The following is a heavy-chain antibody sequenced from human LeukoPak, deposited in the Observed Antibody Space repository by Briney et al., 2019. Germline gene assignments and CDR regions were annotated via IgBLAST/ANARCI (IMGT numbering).Heavy chain of an antibody. J-gene: IGHJ4*02. D-gene: IGHD3-10*01. CDR1: GYTFTSYY. CDR3: ARVQKGVHYLDY. CDR2: INPSGGST. Sequence: ASVKVSCKASGYTFTSYYMHWVRQGPGQGLEWMGIINPSGGSTSYAQKFQGRVTMTRDTSTSTVYMELSSLRSEDTAVYYCARVQKGVHYLDYWGQGTLVTVSS. V-gene: IGHV1-46*01.